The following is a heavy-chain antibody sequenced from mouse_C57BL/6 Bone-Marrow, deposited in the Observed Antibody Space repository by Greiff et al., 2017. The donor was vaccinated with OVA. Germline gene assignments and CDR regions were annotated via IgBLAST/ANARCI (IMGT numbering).Heavy chain of an antibody. D-gene: IGHD2-4*01. CDR2: IYPRSGNT. CDR1: GYTFTSYG. J-gene: IGHJ4*01. V-gene: IGHV1-81*01. Sequence: LVESGAELARPGASVKLSCKASGYTFTSYGLSWVKQRTGQGLEWIGEIYPRSGNTYYNEKFKGKATLTADKSSSTAYMELRSLTAEDSAVYFCADYGAMDYWGQGTSVTVSA. CDR3: ADYGAMDY.